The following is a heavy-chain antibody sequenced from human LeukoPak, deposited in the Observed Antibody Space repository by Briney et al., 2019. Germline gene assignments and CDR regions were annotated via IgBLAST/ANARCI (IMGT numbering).Heavy chain of an antibody. CDR2: ISGSGGST. V-gene: IGHV3-23*01. CDR1: GFTFSSYA. J-gene: IGHJ4*02. D-gene: IGHD3-3*01. Sequence: GGSLRLSCAASGFTFSSYAMSWVRQAPGKGLEWVSAISGSGGSTYYADSVKGRFTISRDNSKNTLYLQMNSLRAEDTAVYYCAKEFGVTIFGVVIPNFDYWGQGTLVTVSS. CDR3: AKEFGVTIFGVVIPNFDY.